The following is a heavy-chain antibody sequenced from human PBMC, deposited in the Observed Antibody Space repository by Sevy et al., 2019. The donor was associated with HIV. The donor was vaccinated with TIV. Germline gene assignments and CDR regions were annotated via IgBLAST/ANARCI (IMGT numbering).Heavy chain of an antibody. Sequence: GGSLRLSCAASGFTFSSYWMSWVRQAPGKGLEWVANIKRDGSEKCYVDSVKGRFTISRDNAKNSLYLQMNSLRAEDTAVYYCTSLPGYYDSSGYYFRDAFDIWGQGTMVTVSS. D-gene: IGHD3-22*01. CDR3: TSLPGYYDSSGYYFRDAFDI. CDR2: IKRDGSEK. CDR1: GFTFSSYW. J-gene: IGHJ3*02. V-gene: IGHV3-7*01.